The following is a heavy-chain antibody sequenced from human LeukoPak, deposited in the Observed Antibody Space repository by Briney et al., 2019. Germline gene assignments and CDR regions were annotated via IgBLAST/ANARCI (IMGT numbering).Heavy chain of an antibody. CDR3: ARVGGYDLYYFDY. J-gene: IGHJ4*02. CDR1: GGSISSGDYY. CDR2: IYYSGST. D-gene: IGHD5-12*01. V-gene: IGHV4-30-4*01. Sequence: SETLSLTCTVSGGSISSGDYYWSWIRQPPGKGLEWIGHIYYSGSTYYNPSLKSRVTISVDTSKNQFSLKLSSVTAADTAVYYCARVGGYDLYYFDYWGQGTLVTVSS.